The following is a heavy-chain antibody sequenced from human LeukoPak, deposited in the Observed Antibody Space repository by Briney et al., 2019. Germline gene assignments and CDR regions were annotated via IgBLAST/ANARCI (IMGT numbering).Heavy chain of an antibody. J-gene: IGHJ4*02. CDR1: GFTFNNYV. CDR3: AKDRSIGTYYTFDH. D-gene: IGHD1-26*01. V-gene: IGHV3-23*01. Sequence: GGSLRLSCAASGFTFNNYVMTWVRQAPGKGLEWVSSISASAAMTYYADSVRGRFTVSRDNSNNTLYLQMSSLTAADTAVYYCAKDRSIGTYYTFDHWGQGTLVTVSS. CDR2: ISASAAMT.